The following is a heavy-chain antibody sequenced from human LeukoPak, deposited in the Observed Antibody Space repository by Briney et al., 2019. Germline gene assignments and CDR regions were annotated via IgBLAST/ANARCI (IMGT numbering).Heavy chain of an antibody. CDR3: ARAVKYRSGPLTDLLPYYFDY. V-gene: IGHV1-24*01. CDR1: GYTLTELS. Sequence: ASVKVSCKVSGYTLTELSMHWVRQAPGKGLEWMGGFDPEDGETIYAQEFQGRVTITRDTSANTAYMELSSLRSEDMAVYYCARAVKYRSGPLTDLLPYYFDYWGQGTLVTVSS. CDR2: FDPEDGET. J-gene: IGHJ4*02. D-gene: IGHD6-19*01.